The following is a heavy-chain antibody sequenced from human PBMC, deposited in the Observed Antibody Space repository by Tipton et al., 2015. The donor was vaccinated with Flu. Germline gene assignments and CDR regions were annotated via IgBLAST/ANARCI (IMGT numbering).Heavy chain of an antibody. CDR1: GYSFTSYW. CDR2: IYPGDSDT. D-gene: IGHD3-22*01. CDR3: ARGLPRNYYDSMGFDY. J-gene: IGHJ4*02. V-gene: IGHV5-51*01. Sequence: QLVQSGAEVKKPGESLKISCKGSGYSFTSYWIGWVRQMPGKGLEWMGIIYPGDSDTRYSPSFQGQVTISADKSISTAYLQWSSLKASDPAMYYCARGLPRNYYDSMGFDYWGQGTLVTVSS.